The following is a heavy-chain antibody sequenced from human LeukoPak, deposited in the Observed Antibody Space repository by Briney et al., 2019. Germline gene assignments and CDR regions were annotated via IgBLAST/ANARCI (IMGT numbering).Heavy chain of an antibody. J-gene: IGHJ4*02. Sequence: GASVKVSCKASGYTFTGYYMHWVRQAPGQGLEWMGWINPNSGGTNYAQKFQGRVTMTRDTSISTAYMELSRLRSDDTAVYYCAREFIIGVSNNFDYWGQGTLVTVSS. D-gene: IGHD3-16*02. CDR3: AREFIIGVSNNFDY. V-gene: IGHV1-2*02. CDR2: INPNSGGT. CDR1: GYTFTGYY.